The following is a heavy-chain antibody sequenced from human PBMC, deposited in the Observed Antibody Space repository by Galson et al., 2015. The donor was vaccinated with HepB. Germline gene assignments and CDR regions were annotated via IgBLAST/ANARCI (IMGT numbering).Heavy chain of an antibody. CDR2: ISGSGGST. V-gene: IGHV3-23*01. CDR3: AKERPRGVTMIVVGHFDY. J-gene: IGHJ4*02. CDR1: GFTFSSYA. Sequence: SLRLSCAASGFTFSSYAMSWVRRAPGKGLEWVSAISGSGGSTYYADSVKGRFTISRDNSKNTLYLQMNSLRAEDTAVYYCAKERPRGVTMIVVGHFDYWGQGTLVTVSS. D-gene: IGHD3-22*01.